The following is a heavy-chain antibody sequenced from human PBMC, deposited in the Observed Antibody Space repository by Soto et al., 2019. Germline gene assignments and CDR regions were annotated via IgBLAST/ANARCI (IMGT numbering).Heavy chain of an antibody. V-gene: IGHV4-4*02. D-gene: IGHD1-26*01. Sequence: PSETLSLTCAVSGGSISSSNWWSWVRQPPGKGLEWIGEIYHSGSTNYNPSLKSRVTISVDKSKNQFSLKLSSVTAADTAVYYYARESIVGATVYKKYYFDYWGQGTLVTVS. CDR3: ARESIVGATVYKKYYFDY. CDR1: GGSISSSNW. J-gene: IGHJ4*02. CDR2: IYHSGST.